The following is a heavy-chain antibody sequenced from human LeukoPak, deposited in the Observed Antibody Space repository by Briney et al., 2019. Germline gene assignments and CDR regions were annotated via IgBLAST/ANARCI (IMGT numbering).Heavy chain of an antibody. CDR2: INHSGNT. D-gene: IGHD3-22*01. Sequence: SETLSLTCAVYGESFSKYYWSWIRQPPGKGLEWIGEINHSGNTNYNPSLKSRVTISVDTSKNHFSLKLSSVTAADTAVYYCARRVHYYDTSGYSYYLDYWGQGTLVTVSS. J-gene: IGHJ4*02. CDR3: ARRVHYYDTSGYSYYLDY. CDR1: GESFSKYY. V-gene: IGHV4-34*01.